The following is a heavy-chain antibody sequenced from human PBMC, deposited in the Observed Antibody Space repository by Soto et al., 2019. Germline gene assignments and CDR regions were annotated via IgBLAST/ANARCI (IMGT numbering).Heavy chain of an antibody. CDR1: GFTFSSSW. Sequence: EVQLVESGGGLVQPGGSLRLSCVDSGFTFSSSWMSWVRQAPVKGLEWVGNIKQDGSEENYVDSVKGRFTISRDNAKNSMYLQMNSLRVEDTAVYYCARIAASGRGWDVWGQGTTVVVSS. V-gene: IGHV3-7*01. CDR3: ARIAASGRGWDV. J-gene: IGHJ6*02. CDR2: IKQDGSEE. D-gene: IGHD6-13*01.